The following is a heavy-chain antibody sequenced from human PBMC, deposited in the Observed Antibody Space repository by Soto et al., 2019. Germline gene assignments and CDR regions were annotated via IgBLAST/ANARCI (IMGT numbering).Heavy chain of an antibody. CDR3: AKDRGYGGNLDAFDI. J-gene: IGHJ3*02. V-gene: IGHV3-74*01. Sequence: PGGSLRLSCAASGLIFSNYKMHWVRQAPGKGLVWVSRINTDGSITDYADSVKGRFTVSRDNAKNAMYLQMNSLTADDTAVYYCAKDRGYGGNLDAFDIWGQGTMVTVSS. CDR2: INTDGSIT. CDR1: GLIFSNYK. D-gene: IGHD5-12*01.